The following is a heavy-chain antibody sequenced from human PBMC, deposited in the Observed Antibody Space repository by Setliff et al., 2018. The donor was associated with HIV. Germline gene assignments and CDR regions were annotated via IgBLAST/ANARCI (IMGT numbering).Heavy chain of an antibody. J-gene: IGHJ4*02. CDR1: GFTFDDYT. CDR3: ARDLDSSGRDD. CDR2: INWNGGST. D-gene: IGHD3-22*01. Sequence: PWGSLRLSCAASGFTFDDYTMTWVRQAPGKGLEWVSGINWNGGSTGYADSVKGRFTISRDNAKNSLYLQMNSLRAEDTALYYCARDLDSSGRDDWGLGTLVTVSS. V-gene: IGHV3-20*04.